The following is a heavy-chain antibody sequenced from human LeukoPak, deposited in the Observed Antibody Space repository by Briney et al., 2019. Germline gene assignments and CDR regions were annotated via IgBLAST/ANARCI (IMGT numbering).Heavy chain of an antibody. D-gene: IGHD5-12*01. CDR3: ARYHSGYDDY. V-gene: IGHV4-39*07. Sequence: TSETLSLTCTVSGGSISSSSYYWGWIRQPPGKGLEWIGSVYYSGNTYYNPSLKSRVTISVDTSKNQFSLKVSSVAAADTAVYYCARYHSGYDDYWGQGTLVTVSS. J-gene: IGHJ4*02. CDR2: VYYSGNT. CDR1: GGSISSSSYY.